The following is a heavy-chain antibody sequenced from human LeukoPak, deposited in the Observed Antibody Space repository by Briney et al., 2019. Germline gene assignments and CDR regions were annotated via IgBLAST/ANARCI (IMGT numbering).Heavy chain of an antibody. CDR1: SGSISTSNYY. D-gene: IGHD6-19*01. V-gene: IGHV4-39*07. CDR2: IFYSGST. Sequence: PSETLSLTCTVSSGSISTSNYYWGWVRQPPGKALEWIGNIFYSGSTYYNPSLKSRVTISVDTSKNQFSLKLSSVTAADTAVYYCARVGQWLVSYYFDYWGQGTLVTVSS. J-gene: IGHJ4*02. CDR3: ARVGQWLVSYYFDY.